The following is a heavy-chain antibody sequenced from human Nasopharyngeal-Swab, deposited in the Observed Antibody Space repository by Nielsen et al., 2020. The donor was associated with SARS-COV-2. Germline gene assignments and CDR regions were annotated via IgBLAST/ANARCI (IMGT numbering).Heavy chain of an antibody. V-gene: IGHV4-34*01. CDR2: INHSGST. D-gene: IGHD3-22*01. CDR3: AGDPGSGSFYFDY. J-gene: IGHJ4*02. Sequence: PGKGLEWIGEINHSGSTNYNPSLKSRVTISVDTSKNQFSLKLSSVTAADTAVYYCAGDPGSGSFYFDYWGQGTLVTVSS.